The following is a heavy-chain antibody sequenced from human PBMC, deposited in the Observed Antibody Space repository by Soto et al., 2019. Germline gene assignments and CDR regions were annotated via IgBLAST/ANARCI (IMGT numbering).Heavy chain of an antibody. CDR3: AGGGAGSGPFTWELPDH. V-gene: IGHV1-45*02. D-gene: IGHD1-26*01. Sequence: QMQLVQSGAEVKKTGSSVTVSCKALGNTFTYRYLHWVRQAPGQALEWMGWITPFSGDAHYAQQFQERVTITRDRSINTADMQMSSLISEDTAMYFCAGGGAGSGPFTWELPDHWGQGTLVTVSS. CDR2: ITPFSGDA. CDR1: GNTFTYRY. J-gene: IGHJ4*02.